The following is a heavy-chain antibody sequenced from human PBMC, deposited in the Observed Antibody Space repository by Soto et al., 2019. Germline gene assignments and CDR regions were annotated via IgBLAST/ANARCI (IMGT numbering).Heavy chain of an antibody. CDR1: GGSISSGDYY. CDR2: IYYSGST. J-gene: IGHJ4*02. CDR3: ARLPIAAAVLGQFLDY. D-gene: IGHD6-13*01. V-gene: IGHV4-30-4*01. Sequence: SETLSLTCTVSGGSISSGDYYWSWIRQPPGKGLEWIGYIYYSGSTYYNPSLKSRVTISVDTSKNQFSLKLSSVTAADTAVYYCARLPIAAAVLGQFLDYWGQGTLVTVSS.